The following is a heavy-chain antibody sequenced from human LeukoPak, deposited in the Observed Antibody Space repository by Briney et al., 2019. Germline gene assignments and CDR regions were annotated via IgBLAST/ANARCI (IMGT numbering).Heavy chain of an antibody. J-gene: IGHJ4*02. V-gene: IGHV1-69*05. CDR3: AAVIVVAGFDY. D-gene: IGHD6-19*01. CDR2: IIPIFGTA. CDR1: GGTFSSYA. Sequence: SVKVSCKASGGTFSSYAISWVRQAPGQGLEWMGRIIPIFGTANYAQKSQGRVTITTDESTSTAYMELSSLRSEDTAVYYCAAVIVVAGFDYWGQGTLVTVSS.